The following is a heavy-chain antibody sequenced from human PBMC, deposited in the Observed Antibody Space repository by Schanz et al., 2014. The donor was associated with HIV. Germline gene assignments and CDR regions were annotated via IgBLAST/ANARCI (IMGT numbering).Heavy chain of an antibody. CDR1: GYTFTNYD. J-gene: IGHJ4*02. CDR3: ARGRSGYCSGGSCPYGRYYFDY. V-gene: IGHV1-8*01. CDR2: MNPNSGNT. Sequence: QVQLVQSGAEVKKPGASVKVSCKASGYTFTNYDINWVRQATGQGLEWMGWMNPNSGNTGYAQKFQGRVTMTRKTSISTAYMELSSLRSEDTAVYYCARGRSGYCSGGSCPYGRYYFDYWGQGTLVTVSS. D-gene: IGHD2-15*01.